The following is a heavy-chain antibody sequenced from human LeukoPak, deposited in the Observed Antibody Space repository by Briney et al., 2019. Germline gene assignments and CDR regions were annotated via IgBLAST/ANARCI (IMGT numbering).Heavy chain of an antibody. CDR2: IYPGDSDT. J-gene: IGHJ4*02. Sequence: GESLKISCKGSGYSFTGYWIGWVRQMPGKGLEWMGIIYPGDSDTRYSPSFQGQVTISADKSISTAYLQWSSLKASDTAMYYCARPQYYYDSSGYSYYFDYWGQGTLVTVSS. CDR3: ARPQYYYDSSGYSYYFDY. D-gene: IGHD3-22*01. V-gene: IGHV5-51*01. CDR1: GYSFTGYW.